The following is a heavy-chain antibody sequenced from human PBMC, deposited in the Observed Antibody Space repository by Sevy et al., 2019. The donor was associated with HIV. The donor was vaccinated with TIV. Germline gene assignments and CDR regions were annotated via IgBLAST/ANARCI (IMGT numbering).Heavy chain of an antibody. J-gene: IGHJ4*02. CDR1: GFSFDRYG. Sequence: GGSLRLSCAASGFSFDRYGMHWVRQAPGKGLEWVAVILYEGINKDYGDSVRGRFTISRDNSKNTLYLQMNGLRVDDTAVDYCAAGRDYGSGSYDYWGPGTLVTVSS. CDR3: AAGRDYGSGSYDY. D-gene: IGHD3-10*01. CDR2: ILYEGINK. V-gene: IGHV3-33*01.